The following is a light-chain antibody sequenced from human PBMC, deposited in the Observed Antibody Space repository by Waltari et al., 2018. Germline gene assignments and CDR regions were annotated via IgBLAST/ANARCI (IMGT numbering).Light chain of an antibody. CDR1: RSNIGRHY. V-gene: IGLV1-47*01. J-gene: IGLJ3*02. Sequence: QSALTQPPSTSATPGQRVTISCSGSRSNIGRHYVYWYQQLPGTAPKLFSYTNTQGPPGVPDRFSASKSGTSASLAISGLQLEDEADYYCASWDDSLSGWVFGGGTKVTVL. CDR3: ASWDDSLSGWV. CDR2: TNT.